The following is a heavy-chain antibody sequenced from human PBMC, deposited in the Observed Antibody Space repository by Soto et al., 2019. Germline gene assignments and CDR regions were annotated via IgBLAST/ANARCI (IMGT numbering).Heavy chain of an antibody. V-gene: IGHV4-4*02. CDR3: ARRGSGGIAVAGTSFDY. CDR2: IYYSGST. J-gene: IGHJ4*01. D-gene: IGHD6-19*01. Sequence: PSETQSHSYAVSGGYISSSNCYCRVRKHPGQGLEWIGAIYYSGSTYYNPSLKRRVTISVDTSKNQFSLKLSSVTAADTAVYYCARRGSGGIAVAGTSFDYRGHGTLVTGSS. CDR1: GGYISSSNCY.